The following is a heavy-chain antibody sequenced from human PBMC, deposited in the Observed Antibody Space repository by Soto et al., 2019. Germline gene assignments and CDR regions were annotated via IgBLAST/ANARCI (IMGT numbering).Heavy chain of an antibody. J-gene: IGHJ5*02. V-gene: IGHV4-4*07. CDR2: IYATGTT. CDR3: VRDGTKTLRDWFDP. Sequence: KPSETLSLTCTVSGASISGFYWSWIRKSAGKGLEWIGRIYATGTTDYNPSLKSRVMMSVDTSKKQFSLKLRSVTAADRAVYYCVRDGTKTLRDWFDPWGQGISVTVSS. D-gene: IGHD1-1*01. CDR1: GASISGFY.